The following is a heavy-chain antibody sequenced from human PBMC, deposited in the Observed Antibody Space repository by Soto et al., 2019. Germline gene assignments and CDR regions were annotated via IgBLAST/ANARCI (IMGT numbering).Heavy chain of an antibody. J-gene: IGHJ4*02. D-gene: IGHD5-12*01. CDR2: IYYSGNT. Sequence: QLQLQESGPGLVKPSETLSLTCTVSGGSISSSSYYWGWIRQPPGKGLELIGSIYYSGNTYYNPLLMRRVTISVDTSNNQFYLELRSVIPATTSVCYCAGHRFGYSGYESDYWVQDTLVTV. V-gene: IGHV4-39*01. CDR1: GGSISSSSYY. CDR3: AGHRFGYSGYESDY.